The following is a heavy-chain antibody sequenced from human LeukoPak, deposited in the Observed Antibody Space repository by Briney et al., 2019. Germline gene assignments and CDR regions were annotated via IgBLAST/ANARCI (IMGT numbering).Heavy chain of an antibody. CDR2: ISSSSSYI. CDR3: ARVSGYYYYMDV. Sequence: GGSLRLSCATSGFTFSSYSMNWVRQAPGKGLEWVSSISSSSSYIYYADSVKGRFTISRDNAKNSLYLQMNSLRAEDTAVYYCARVSGYYYYMDVWGKGTTVTVSS. J-gene: IGHJ6*03. V-gene: IGHV3-21*01. CDR1: GFTFSSYS.